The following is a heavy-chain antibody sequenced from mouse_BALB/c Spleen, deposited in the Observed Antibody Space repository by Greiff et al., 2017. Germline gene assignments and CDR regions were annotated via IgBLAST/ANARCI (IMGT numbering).Heavy chain of an antibody. CDR2: IDPENGNT. Sequence: EVQLQQSGAELVKPGASVKLSCTASGYNITDPYMHWVKQRPEQGLEWIGRIDPENGNTKNDPKFQGKATITADTSSNTAYLQLSSLTSEDTAVVYWSKGLYAMDYWGQGTSVTVSS. CDR3: SKGLYAMDY. V-gene: IGHV14-3*02. J-gene: IGHJ4*01. CDR1: GYNITDPY.